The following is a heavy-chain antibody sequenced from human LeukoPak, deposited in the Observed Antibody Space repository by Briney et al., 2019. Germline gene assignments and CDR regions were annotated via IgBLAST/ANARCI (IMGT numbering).Heavy chain of an antibody. CDR1: GFTFSSYS. J-gene: IGHJ4*02. V-gene: IGHV3-21*01. CDR3: ARDAVGATGLYYFAY. Sequence: SGGSLRLSCAASGFTFSSYSMNWVRQAPGKGLEWVSSISSSSSYIYYADSVKGRFTISRDNAKNSLYLQMNSLRAEDTAVYYCARDAVGATGLYYFAYWGQGTLVTVSS. CDR2: ISSSSSYI. D-gene: IGHD1-26*01.